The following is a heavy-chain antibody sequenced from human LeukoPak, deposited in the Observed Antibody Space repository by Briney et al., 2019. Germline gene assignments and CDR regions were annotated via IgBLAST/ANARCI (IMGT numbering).Heavy chain of an antibody. CDR3: AKGIIQLWLRGGFDY. Sequence: GGSLRPSCAASGFTFSSYGMHWVRQAPGRGLEWVAVISYDGSNKYYADSVKGRFTISRDNSKNTLYLQMNSLRAEDTAVYYCAKGIIQLWLRGGFDYWGQGTLVTVSS. D-gene: IGHD5-18*01. V-gene: IGHV3-30*18. J-gene: IGHJ4*02. CDR1: GFTFSSYG. CDR2: ISYDGSNK.